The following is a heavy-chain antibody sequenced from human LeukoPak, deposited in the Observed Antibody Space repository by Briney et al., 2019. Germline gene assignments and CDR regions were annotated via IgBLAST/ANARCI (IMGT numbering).Heavy chain of an antibody. CDR1: GGSISSYY. D-gene: IGHD2-2*01. Sequence: SETLSLTCTVSGGSISSYYWSWIRQPPGKGLEWIGYIYYSGSTNYNPSLKSRVTTSVDTSKNQFSLKLSSVTAADTAVYYCARVVNPKGYCSSTSCPPVVYFDYWGQGTLVTVSS. CDR2: IYYSGST. V-gene: IGHV4-59*01. J-gene: IGHJ4*02. CDR3: ARVVNPKGYCSSTSCPPVVYFDY.